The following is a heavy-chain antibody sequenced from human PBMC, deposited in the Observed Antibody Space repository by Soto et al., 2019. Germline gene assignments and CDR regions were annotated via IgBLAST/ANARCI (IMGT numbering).Heavy chain of an antibody. CDR1: GGTFSNHA. J-gene: IGHJ4*02. CDR3: ATDQTREGTYDGNSLDY. Sequence: QVQVVQSGAEVKRPGSSVKVSCTASGGTFSNHAINWVRQAPGQGLEWMGVIIPIFGTTDYAQEFQGRVSFTADESTTTVYMELSSLRSEDTAMYYCATDQTREGTYDGNSLDYWGQGTLLTVSS. V-gene: IGHV1-69*12. D-gene: IGHD5-12*01. CDR2: IIPIFGTT.